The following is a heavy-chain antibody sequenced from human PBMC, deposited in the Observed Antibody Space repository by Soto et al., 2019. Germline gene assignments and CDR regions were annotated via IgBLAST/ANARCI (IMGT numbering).Heavy chain of an antibody. CDR3: ARLHTVVVAAAEYYYGMDV. D-gene: IGHD2-15*01. J-gene: IGHJ6*02. CDR1: GGTFSTYG. Sequence: SVKVSCKASGGTFSTYGINWVRQAPGQGLEWMGGIIPMFGKVNYAQKFQGRVTITADKSTSTAYMELSSLRSEDTAVYYCARLHTVVVAAAEYYYGMDVWGQGTTVTVS. V-gene: IGHV1-69*06. CDR2: IIPMFGKV.